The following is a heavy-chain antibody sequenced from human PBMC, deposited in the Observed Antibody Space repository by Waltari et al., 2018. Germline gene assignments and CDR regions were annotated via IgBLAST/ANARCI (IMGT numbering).Heavy chain of an antibody. CDR2: IYPGDSDT. Sequence: EVQLVQSGAEVKKHGESLRISCRGSGYGFSSSWNAWVRQIPGKGLEWMGTIYPGDSDTTYSPSFQGQVTISADKSLRTVYLQWSSLKASDTAVYYCARHIMTEEGSSFDWFDPWGQGTQVTVSS. V-gene: IGHV5-51*01. CDR3: ARHIMTEEGSSFDWFDP. CDR1: GYGFSSSW. J-gene: IGHJ5*02. D-gene: IGHD3-16*01.